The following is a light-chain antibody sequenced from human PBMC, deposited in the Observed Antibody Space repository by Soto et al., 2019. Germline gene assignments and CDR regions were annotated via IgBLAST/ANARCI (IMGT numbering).Light chain of an antibody. CDR1: SSDVGGYNY. V-gene: IGLV2-8*01. CDR2: EVS. J-gene: IGLJ1*01. CDR3: SSYAGSSNYV. Sequence: QSALTQPPSASGSPGQSVTISCTGTSSDVGGYNYVSWYQQHPGKAPKLMIYEVSKRPSGVPDRFSGSKSGNTASLTVSGLQAEDEDDYYCSSYAGSSNYVFGTGTKLTVL.